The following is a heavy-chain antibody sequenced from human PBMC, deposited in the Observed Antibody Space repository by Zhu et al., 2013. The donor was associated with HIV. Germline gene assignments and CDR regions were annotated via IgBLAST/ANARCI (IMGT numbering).Heavy chain of an antibody. V-gene: IGHV1-69*01. CDR1: GGTFSSYA. CDR2: IIPIFGTA. Sequence: QVQLVQSGAEVKKPGSSVKVSCKASGGTFSSYAISWVRQAPGQGLEWMGGIIPIFGTANYAQKFQGRVTITADESTSTAYMELSSLRSEDTAVYYCARVRDYVWGSYRYTNGPFDYWGQGTLVTVSS. D-gene: IGHD3-16*02. J-gene: IGHJ4*02. CDR3: ARVRDYVWGSYRYTNGPFDY.